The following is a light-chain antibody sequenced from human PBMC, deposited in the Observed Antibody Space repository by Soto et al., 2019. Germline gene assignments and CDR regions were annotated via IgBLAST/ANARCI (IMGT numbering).Light chain of an antibody. V-gene: IGKV3-15*01. J-gene: IGKJ4*01. CDR3: QQYNNWPPLT. CDR1: QSVSSN. Sequence: IVMTQSPATLSVSPGERATLSCRASQSVSSNLAWYQQKPGQAPRLLIYGASTRATGIPARLSGSGSGTEFTLTISSLQSEDFAVDYCQQYNNWPPLTFGGGTKVEIK. CDR2: GAS.